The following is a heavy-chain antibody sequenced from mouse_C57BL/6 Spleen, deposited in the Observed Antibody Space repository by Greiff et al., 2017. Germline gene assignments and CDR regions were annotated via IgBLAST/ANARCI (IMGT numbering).Heavy chain of an antibody. J-gene: IGHJ1*03. D-gene: IGHD1-1*01. CDR2: IRLKSDNYAT. Sequence: EVQLVESGGGLVQPGGSMKLSCVASGFTFSNYWMNWVRQSPEKGLEWVAQIRLKSDNYATHYAESVKGRFTISRDDSKSSVYLQMNNLRAEDTGIYYCTRYYGSSYEYFDVWGTGTTVTVSS. V-gene: IGHV6-3*01. CDR1: GFTFSNYW. CDR3: TRYYGSSYEYFDV.